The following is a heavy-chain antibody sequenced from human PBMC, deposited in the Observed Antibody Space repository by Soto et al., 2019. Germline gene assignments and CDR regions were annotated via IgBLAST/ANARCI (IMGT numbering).Heavy chain of an antibody. CDR3: ARGGHVVVVTAALDY. D-gene: IGHD2-21*02. J-gene: IGHJ4*02. V-gene: IGHV1-46*01. CDR1: GDTFTDYY. CDR2: VNPTGGHT. Sequence: QVQLVQSGAEVKKPGASVKVSCKASGDTFTDYYIHWVRQAPGQGLEWMGTVNPTGGHTTYAQHFLGRMTMTRDTSTSTLYMELTSLTSEDTAIYYCARGGHVVVVTAALDYWGQGTLVTVSS.